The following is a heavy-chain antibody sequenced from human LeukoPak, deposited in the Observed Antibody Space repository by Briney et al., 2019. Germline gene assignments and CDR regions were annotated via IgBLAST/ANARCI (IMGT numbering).Heavy chain of an antibody. CDR2: IGRSSIDK. J-gene: IGHJ4*02. CDR3: VRGDSREL. V-gene: IGHV3-21*01. CDR1: GFTFNTYT. Sequence: GSLRLSCAASGFTFNTYTMNWVRQAPGKGLEWVSSIGRSSIDKYYADSVRGRFTISRDNAKNSLYVQMSSLRAEDTAVYYCVRGDSRELWGQGTLVTVSS. D-gene: IGHD3-22*01.